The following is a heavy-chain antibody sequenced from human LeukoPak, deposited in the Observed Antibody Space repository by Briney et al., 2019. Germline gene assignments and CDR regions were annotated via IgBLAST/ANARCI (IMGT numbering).Heavy chain of an antibody. CDR2: IYSGGST. CDR3: AKDGYDFWSGYDPNYYYYMDV. V-gene: IGHV3-66*02. J-gene: IGHJ6*03. Sequence: GGSLRLSCAASGFTVSTNYMSWVRQAPGKGLEWVSVIYSGGSTYYADSVKGRFTISRDNSKNTLYLQMNSLRAEDTAVYYCAKDGYDFWSGYDPNYYYYMDVWGKGTTVTVSS. D-gene: IGHD3-3*01. CDR1: GFTVSTNY.